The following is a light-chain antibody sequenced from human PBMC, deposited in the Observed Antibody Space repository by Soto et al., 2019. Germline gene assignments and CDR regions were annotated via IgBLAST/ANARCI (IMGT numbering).Light chain of an antibody. Sequence: TVLTQSPGTLSLSPGERATLSCRASQSVSSTYVSWYQQKPGQAPRLLIFGASSSATGIPDRFIGSGSGTYITLTMGSLDIDGFAVDYYQDYDNAAVTFGQGAKLEIK. CDR3: QDYDNAAVT. CDR2: GAS. V-gene: IGKV3-20*01. J-gene: IGKJ2*01. CDR1: QSVSSTY.